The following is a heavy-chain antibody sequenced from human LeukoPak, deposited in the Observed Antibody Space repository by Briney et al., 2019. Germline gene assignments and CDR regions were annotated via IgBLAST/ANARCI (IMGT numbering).Heavy chain of an antibody. J-gene: IGHJ6*04. CDR2: IIPIFGTA. CDR3: ARSEMVRGVIIYSGYYGMDV. CDR1: GGTFSSYA. V-gene: IGHV1-69*06. Sequence: GASVNVSCKASGGTFSSYAISWVRQAPGQGLEWMGGIIPIFGTANYAQKFQGRVTITADKSTSTAYMELSSLRSEDTAVYYCARSEMVRGVIIYSGYYGMDVWGKGTTVTVSS. D-gene: IGHD3-10*01.